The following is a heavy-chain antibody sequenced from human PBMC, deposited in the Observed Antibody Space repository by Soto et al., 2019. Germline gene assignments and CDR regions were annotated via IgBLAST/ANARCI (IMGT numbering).Heavy chain of an antibody. D-gene: IGHD3-3*01. CDR2: INHSGSP. V-gene: IGHV4-34*01. CDR1: GSLPVGSLSTYF. CDR3: ARARFSQWSQDYYGLDV. J-gene: IGHJ6*02. Sequence: SETLSLTCGLSGSLPVGSLSTYFWTWIRQPPGKGLEWIGEINHSGSPNYSPSLRGRFTISLDTSKKQFSLNLSPVTAADTAVYFCARARFSQWSQDYYGLDVWGQGTTVTVSS.